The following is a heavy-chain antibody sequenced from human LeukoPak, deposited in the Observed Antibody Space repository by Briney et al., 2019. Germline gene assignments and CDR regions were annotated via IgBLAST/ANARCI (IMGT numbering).Heavy chain of an antibody. CDR2: INHSGST. D-gene: IGHD6-25*01. V-gene: IGHV4-34*01. CDR1: GGSFSGYY. Sequence: SETLSLTCAVYGGSFSGYYWSWIRQPPGKGLEWIGEINHSGSTNYNPSLKSRVTISVDTSKNQFSLKLSSVTAADTAVYYCARGRLGLLFDPWGQGTLVTVSS. CDR3: ARGRLGLLFDP. J-gene: IGHJ5*02.